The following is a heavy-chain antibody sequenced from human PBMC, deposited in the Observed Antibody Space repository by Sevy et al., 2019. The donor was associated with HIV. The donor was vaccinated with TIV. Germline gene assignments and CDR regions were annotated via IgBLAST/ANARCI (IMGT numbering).Heavy chain of an antibody. D-gene: IGHD3-10*01. V-gene: IGHV3-30-3*02. CDR2: LSYDDSDE. J-gene: IGHJ4*02. CDR3: AKDDLGSIDY. CDR1: GFIFSTSP. Sequence: GGSLRLSCAASGFIFSTSPMHWVRQAPGKGLECVAILSYDDSDENYADSVKGRFTISRDNSKNTLYLQMNSLRTEDTAVYYCAKDDLGSIDYWGQGTLVRLL.